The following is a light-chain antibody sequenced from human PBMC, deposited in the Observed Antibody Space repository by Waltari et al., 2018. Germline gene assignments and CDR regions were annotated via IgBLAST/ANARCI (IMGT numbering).Light chain of an antibody. Sequence: QSALTQPASVSGSPGHSITLPCTGTSSDVGGYNYVSWYQQHPGKAPKLRIYDVSKRPSGVSNRFSGSKSGNTASLTISGLQAEDEADYYCSSYTSSSNVVFGGGTKLTVL. CDR1: SSDVGGYNY. CDR3: SSYTSSSNVV. CDR2: DVS. J-gene: IGLJ2*01. V-gene: IGLV2-14*01.